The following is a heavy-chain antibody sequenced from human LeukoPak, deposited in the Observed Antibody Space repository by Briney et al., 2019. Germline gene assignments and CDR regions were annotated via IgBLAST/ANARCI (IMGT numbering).Heavy chain of an antibody. J-gene: IGHJ4*02. CDR3: AKDAYSGGSDFDN. CDR2: ISGSGGST. CDR1: GFTFSSYA. Sequence: GGSLRLSCAASGFTFSSYAVSWVCQAPGKGLEWVSAISGSGGSTYYADSVKGRFTISRYNSKNTLYLQMNSLRAEDTAVYYCAKDAYSGGSDFDNSGERAPGTVSS. D-gene: IGHD1-26*01. V-gene: IGHV3-23*01.